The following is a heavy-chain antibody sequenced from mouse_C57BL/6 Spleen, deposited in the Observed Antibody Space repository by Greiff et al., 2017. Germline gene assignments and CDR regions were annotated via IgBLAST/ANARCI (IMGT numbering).Heavy chain of an antibody. CDR2: IDPSDSYT. CDR3: ARGRDGSSWYFDV. J-gene: IGHJ1*03. V-gene: IGHV1-50*01. CDR1: GYTFTSYW. Sequence: QVQLQQPGAELVKPGASVKLSCKASGYTFTSYWMHWVKQRPGQGLEWIGEIDPSDSYTNYNQKFKGKATLTVDTSSSTAYMQLSSLTSEDSAVYYCARGRDGSSWYFDVWGTGTTVTVSS. D-gene: IGHD1-1*01.